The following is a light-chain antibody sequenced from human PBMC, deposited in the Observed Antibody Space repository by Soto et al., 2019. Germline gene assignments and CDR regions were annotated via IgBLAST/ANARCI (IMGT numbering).Light chain of an antibody. CDR2: LNSDGSH. CDR3: QTWVTGTYVV. Sequence: QSVLTQSPSASASLGXXXKLTCTLSSGHSSYAIAWHQQQPEKGPRYLMKLNSDGSHSKGDGIPDRFSGSSSGAERYLTISSLQSEDEADYYCQTWVTGTYVVFGGGTKVTVL. V-gene: IGLV4-69*01. CDR1: SGHSSYA. J-gene: IGLJ2*01.